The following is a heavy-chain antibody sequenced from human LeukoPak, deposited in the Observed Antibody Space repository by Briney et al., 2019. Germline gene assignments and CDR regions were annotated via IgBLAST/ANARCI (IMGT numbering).Heavy chain of an antibody. V-gene: IGHV3-66*02. J-gene: IGHJ6*03. Sequence: GGSLRLSCVASGFTFSRHSLSWVRQAPGKGLEWVSVIYSGGSTYYADSVKGRFTISRDNSKNTLYLQMNSLRAEDTAVYYCARNLDYYYMDVWGKGTTVTVSS. CDR1: GFTFSRHS. CDR2: IYSGGST. CDR3: ARNLDYYYMDV.